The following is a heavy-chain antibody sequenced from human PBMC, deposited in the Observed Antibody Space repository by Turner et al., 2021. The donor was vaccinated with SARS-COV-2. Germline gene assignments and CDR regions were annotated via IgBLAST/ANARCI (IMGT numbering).Heavy chain of an antibody. CDR1: GGSISSSIYY. J-gene: IGHJ6*02. Sequence: QLQLQESGPGLVKPSETLSLTCTVSGGSISSSIYYWGWIRQPPGKGLEWMGSICYSGSTYHNPSLKSRVTISVDTSKNQFSLKLSSVTAADTAVYYCARQRLVVVPAAIINGMDVWGQGTTVTVSS. CDR2: ICYSGST. V-gene: IGHV4-39*01. D-gene: IGHD2-2*01. CDR3: ARQRLVVVPAAIINGMDV.